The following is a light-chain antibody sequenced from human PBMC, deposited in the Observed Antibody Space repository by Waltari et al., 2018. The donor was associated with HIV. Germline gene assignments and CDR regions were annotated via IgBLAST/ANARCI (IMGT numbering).Light chain of an antibody. Sequence: QSALTQPASVSGSPGQSITLPCTGTSSDVGSYNLVPWYQQHPGKAPKLMIYEVSKRPSGVSNRFSGSKSGNTASLTISGLQAEDEADYYCCSYAGSSTYVFGTGTKVTVL. V-gene: IGLV2-23*02. J-gene: IGLJ1*01. CDR3: CSYAGSSTYV. CDR2: EVS. CDR1: SSDVGSYNL.